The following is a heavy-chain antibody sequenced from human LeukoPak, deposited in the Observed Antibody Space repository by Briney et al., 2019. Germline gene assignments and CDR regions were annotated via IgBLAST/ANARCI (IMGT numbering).Heavy chain of an antibody. V-gene: IGHV1-2*02. J-gene: IGHJ4*02. CDR3: ARGGDGYNGIDY. CDR1: GYTFTGYY. Sequence: ASVKVSCKASGYTFTGYYMHWVRQAPGQGLEWMGWINPNSGGTNYAQKFQGRVTITADKSTSTAYMELSSLRSEDTAVYFCARGGDGYNGIDYWGQGTLVTVSS. D-gene: IGHD5-24*01. CDR2: INPNSGGT.